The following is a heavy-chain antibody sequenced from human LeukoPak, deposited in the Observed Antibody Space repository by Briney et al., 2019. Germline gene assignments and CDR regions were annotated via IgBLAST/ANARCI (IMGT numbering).Heavy chain of an antibody. V-gene: IGHV3-7*03. Sequence: PSETLSLTCAVYGGSFSGYYWSWIRQPPGKGLEWVANIRPDGGERYYGDSLKGRFTISRDNDKNSLYLQMNFLRADDTAIYYCTRQGDWNFEFWGQGTLVTVSS. CDR3: TRQGDWNFEF. D-gene: IGHD3/OR15-3a*01. CDR2: IRPDGGER. J-gene: IGHJ4*02. CDR1: GGSFSGYY.